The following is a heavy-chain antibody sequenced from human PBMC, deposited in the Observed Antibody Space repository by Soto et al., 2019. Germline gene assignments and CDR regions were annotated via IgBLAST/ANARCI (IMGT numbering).Heavy chain of an antibody. D-gene: IGHD3-22*01. CDR2: IIPIFGTA. Sequence: QVQLVQSGAEVKKPGSSVKVSCKASGGTFSSYAISWVRQAPGQGLEWMGGIIPIFGTANYAQKFQGRVTITADESTSTAYMELSSLRSEDTAVYYCASRRDYYDSSADRYGMDVWGQGTTVTVSS. CDR3: ASRRDYYDSSADRYGMDV. J-gene: IGHJ6*02. CDR1: GGTFSSYA. V-gene: IGHV1-69*01.